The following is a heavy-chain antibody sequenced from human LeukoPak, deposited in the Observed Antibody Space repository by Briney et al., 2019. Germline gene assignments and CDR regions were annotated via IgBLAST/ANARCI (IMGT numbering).Heavy chain of an antibody. Sequence: GASVKVSCKASGYTFTSYDINWVRQATGQGLEWMGWMNPNSGNTGYAQKFQGRVTITRNTSISTAYMELSSLRSEDTAVYYCARVSGSYSGFDYWGQGTLVTVSS. V-gene: IGHV1-8*03. D-gene: IGHD1-26*01. CDR2: MNPNSGNT. CDR1: GYTFTSYD. CDR3: ARVSGSYSGFDY. J-gene: IGHJ4*02.